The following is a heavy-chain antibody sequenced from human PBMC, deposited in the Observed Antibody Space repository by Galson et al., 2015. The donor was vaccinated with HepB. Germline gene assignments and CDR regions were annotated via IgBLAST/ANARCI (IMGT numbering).Heavy chain of an antibody. V-gene: IGHV3-74*01. Sequence: SLRLSCAASGFTFSSYWMHWVRQAPGKGLVWVSRINSDGSSTNYADSVKGRFTISRDNAKNTLYLQLNSLRAEDTAVYYCARIRAGEDNWYFDLWGRGTLVTVSS. CDR3: ARIRAGEDNWYFDL. D-gene: IGHD7-27*01. CDR2: INSDGSST. J-gene: IGHJ2*01. CDR1: GFTFSSYW.